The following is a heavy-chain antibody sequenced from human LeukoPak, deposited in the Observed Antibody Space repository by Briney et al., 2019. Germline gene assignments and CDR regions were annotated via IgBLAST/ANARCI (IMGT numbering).Heavy chain of an antibody. V-gene: IGHV4-59*07. Sequence: SDTLSLTCTVSGGSISNYRWSWIRHPPGKGLEWIGYIYNSGSTNYNPSLKSRVTISVDTSKNQFSLKLSSVTAADTAVYHCARRANWGFFDYWGQGILVTVSS. CDR2: IYNSGST. CDR3: ARRANWGFFDY. CDR1: GGSISNYR. J-gene: IGHJ4*02. D-gene: IGHD7-27*01.